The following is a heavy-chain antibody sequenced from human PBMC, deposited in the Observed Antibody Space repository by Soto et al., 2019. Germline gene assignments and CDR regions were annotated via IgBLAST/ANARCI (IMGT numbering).Heavy chain of an antibody. CDR3: ARGMGGALYYDYIWGSYYFDY. D-gene: IGHD3-16*01. Sequence: ASVKVSCKASGYTFTSYAMRWVRQAPGQRLEWMGWINAGNGNTKYSQKFQGRVTITRDTSASTAYMELSSLRSEDTAVYYCARGMGGALYYDYIWGSYYFDYWGQGTLVTVSS. V-gene: IGHV1-3*01. CDR1: GYTFTSYA. J-gene: IGHJ4*02. CDR2: INAGNGNT.